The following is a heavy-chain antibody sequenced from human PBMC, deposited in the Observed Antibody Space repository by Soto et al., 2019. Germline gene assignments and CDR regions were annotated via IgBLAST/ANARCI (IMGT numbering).Heavy chain of an antibody. CDR2: IYPGDSDT. CDR1: GYSFITYW. Sequence: GESLKISCQASGYSFITYWIGWVRQMPGKGLEWVGIIYPGDSDTTYSPSFQGQVTISADKSISTAYLQWSSLKASDTAIYYCARTYYYAVGTTKYYYYGMDVWGQGTTVTVSS. D-gene: IGHD1-26*01. V-gene: IGHV5-51*01. J-gene: IGHJ6*02. CDR3: ARTYYYAVGTTKYYYYGMDV.